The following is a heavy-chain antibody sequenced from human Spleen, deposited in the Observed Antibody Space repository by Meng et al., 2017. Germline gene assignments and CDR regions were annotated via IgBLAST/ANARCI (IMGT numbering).Heavy chain of an antibody. D-gene: IGHD5-18*01. CDR1: GGCFSCYD. Sequence: LPEWGSGSVMPAAIRSLSCAVYGGCFSCYDWRWIRQPPGKGLEWIGEINHSGSTNYNPSLKIRVTISVDTSKNQFSLNLSSVTAADTAVYYCARGIGYSYGHQGLDYWGQGTLVTVSS. J-gene: IGHJ4*02. CDR3: ARGIGYSYGHQGLDY. V-gene: IGHV4-34*01. CDR2: INHSGST.